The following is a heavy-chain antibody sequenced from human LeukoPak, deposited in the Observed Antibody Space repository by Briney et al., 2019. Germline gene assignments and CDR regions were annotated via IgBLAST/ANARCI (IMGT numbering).Heavy chain of an antibody. CDR2: IHGSGYNT. V-gene: IGHV3-23*01. D-gene: IGHD6-13*01. CDR3: AKPLGAVDTWLKFDY. CDR1: GFTFSNFW. J-gene: IGHJ4*02. Sequence: PGGSLRLSCTASGFTFSNFWMGWVRQAPGKGLEWVSSIHGSGYNTYYADSVKGRFTISRDNSKNTLYLQMNSLRAEDTALYYCAKPLGAVDTWLKFDYWGQGTLVTVSS.